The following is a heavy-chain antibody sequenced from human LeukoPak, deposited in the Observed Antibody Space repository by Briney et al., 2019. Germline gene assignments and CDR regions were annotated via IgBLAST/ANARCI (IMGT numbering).Heavy chain of an antibody. CDR3: ARGRGPPNTNRDFYFYYYMDV. D-gene: IGHD3-10*01. V-gene: IGHV4-59*01. CDR1: GGSISSYY. Sequence: SETLSLTCTVSGGSISSYYWSWIRQPPGKGLEWIGYIYYSGSTNYNPSLKSRVTISVDTSKNQFSLKLSSVTAADTAVYYCARGRGPPNTNRDFYFYYYMDVWGTGTTVTVSS. CDR2: IYYSGST. J-gene: IGHJ6*03.